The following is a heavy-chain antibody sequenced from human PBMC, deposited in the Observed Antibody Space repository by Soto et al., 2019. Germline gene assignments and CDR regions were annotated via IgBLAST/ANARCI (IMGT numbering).Heavy chain of an antibody. D-gene: IGHD3-22*01. Sequence: GESLKISCKGSGYSFTSYWIGWVRQMPGKGLEWMGIIYPGDSDTRYSPSFQGQVTISADKSISTAYLQWSSLKASDTAMYYCPTPSHYYYDRSGYYRNGAFDIWGKGTRSPS. J-gene: IGHJ3*02. CDR1: GYSFTSYW. CDR3: PTPSHYYYDRSGYYRNGAFDI. CDR2: IYPGDSDT. V-gene: IGHV5-51*01.